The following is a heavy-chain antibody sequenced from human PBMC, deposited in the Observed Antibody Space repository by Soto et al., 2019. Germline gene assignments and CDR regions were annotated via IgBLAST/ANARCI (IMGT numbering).Heavy chain of an antibody. D-gene: IGHD2-21*02. J-gene: IGHJ4*02. CDR1: GFTFSSYG. CDR2: ISYDGSNK. CDR3: AKEVAYCGGDCYSGFDY. V-gene: IGHV3-30*18. Sequence: GGSLRLSCAASGFTFSSYGMHWVRQAPGKGLEWVAVISYDGSNKYYADSVKGRFTISRDNSKNTLYLQMNSLRAEDTAVYYCAKEVAYCGGDCYSGFDYWGQGTLVTVSS.